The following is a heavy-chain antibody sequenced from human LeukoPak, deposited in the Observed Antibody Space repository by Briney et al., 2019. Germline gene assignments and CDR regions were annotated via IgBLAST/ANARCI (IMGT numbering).Heavy chain of an antibody. V-gene: IGHV4-30-4*01. CDR1: GGSISSGDYY. D-gene: IGHD2-15*01. Sequence: SQTLSLTCTVSGGSISSGDYYWSWIRQPPGKGLEWIGYIYYSGSTYYNPSLKSRVTISVDTSKNQFSLKLSSVTAADTAVYYCARDWGYCSGGSCYNWFDPWGQGTLVTVSS. CDR3: ARDWGYCSGGSCYNWFDP. J-gene: IGHJ5*02. CDR2: IYYSGST.